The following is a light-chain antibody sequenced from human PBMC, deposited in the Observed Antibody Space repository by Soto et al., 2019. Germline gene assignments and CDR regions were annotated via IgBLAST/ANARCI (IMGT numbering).Light chain of an antibody. Sequence: QSALIQPAAVSGSAGQSITISCTGTISDIGLYNYVSWYQQHPGKAPKLVIYEVSNRPSGVSDRFSGSKSDNTASLTISGLQAEDEANYYCSSFTTTSTLVFGAGTKVTVL. J-gene: IGLJ1*01. CDR2: EVS. V-gene: IGLV2-14*01. CDR1: ISDIGLYNY. CDR3: SSFTTTSTLV.